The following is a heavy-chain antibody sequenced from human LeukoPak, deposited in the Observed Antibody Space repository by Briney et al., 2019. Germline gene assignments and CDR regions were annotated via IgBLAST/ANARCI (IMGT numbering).Heavy chain of an antibody. CDR1: GFTFSSYT. CDR3: ARDERYDSSGYYHGGY. D-gene: IGHD3-22*01. V-gene: IGHV3-21*01. Sequence: GGSLRLSCAAPGFTFSSYTMNWVRQAPGKGLEWVSSITSGGVNTYYATSVKGRFTISRDNAKNSLFLQMNSLRAEDTAVYYCARDERYDSSGYYHGGYWGQGTLVTVSS. CDR2: ITSGGVNT. J-gene: IGHJ4*02.